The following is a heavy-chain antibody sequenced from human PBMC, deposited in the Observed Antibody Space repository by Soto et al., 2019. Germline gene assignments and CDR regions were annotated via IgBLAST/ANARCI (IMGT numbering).Heavy chain of an antibody. CDR1: GGSFSGYY. V-gene: IGHV4-34*01. CDR2: INHSGSP. J-gene: IGHJ4*02. D-gene: IGHD1-26*01. Sequence: QVQLQQWGAGLLKPSETLSLTCAVYGGSFSGYYWSWIRQPPGKGLEWIGEINHSGSPNYNSSLKSRVTISVDTSQNQFSLKLNSVTAADTAVYYCARAANVHRRSGTWAFDYWGQGTLVTVSS. CDR3: ARAANVHRRSGTWAFDY.